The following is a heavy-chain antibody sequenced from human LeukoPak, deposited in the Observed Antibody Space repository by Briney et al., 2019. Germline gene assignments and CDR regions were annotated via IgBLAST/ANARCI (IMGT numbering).Heavy chain of an antibody. CDR1: GFTFSDYY. J-gene: IGHJ5*02. V-gene: IGHV3-11*01. CDR2: ISSSGSTI. Sequence: GGSLRLSCAASGFTFSDYYMSWIRQAPGKGLEWVSYISSSGSTIYYADSVKGRFTISRDNAKNSLYLQMNSLRAEDTAVYYCASGGCSSTSCYTYNWFDPWGQGTLVTISS. D-gene: IGHD2-2*02. CDR3: ASGGCSSTSCYTYNWFDP.